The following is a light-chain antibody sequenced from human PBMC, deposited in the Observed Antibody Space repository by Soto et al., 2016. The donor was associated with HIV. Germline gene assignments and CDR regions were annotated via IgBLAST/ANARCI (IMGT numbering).Light chain of an antibody. V-gene: IGKV1-5*03. CDR3: QQYNTYPWT. CDR1: QSISNN. J-gene: IGKJ1*01. Sequence: DIRMTQSPSTLSASVGDRVTVTCRATQSISNNLAWHQQKSGKAPKVLIYKASNLESGVPSRFSGSGSGTEFTLTISSLQPNDFATYYCQQYNTYPWTFGQGTKVEIK. CDR2: KAS.